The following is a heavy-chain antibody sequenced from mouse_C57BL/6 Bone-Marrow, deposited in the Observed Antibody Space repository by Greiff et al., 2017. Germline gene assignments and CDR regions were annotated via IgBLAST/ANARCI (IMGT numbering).Heavy chain of an antibody. V-gene: IGHV5-15*01. D-gene: IGHD1-1*01. Sequence: EVMLVESGGGLVQPGGSLKLSCAASGFTFSDYGMAWVRQAPRKGPEWVAFISNLAYSIYYADTVTGRFTISRENAKNTLYLEMSSLRSEDTAMYYCARHRYYYGSSYSDYWGQGTTLTVSS. CDR2: ISNLAYSI. J-gene: IGHJ2*01. CDR1: GFTFSDYG. CDR3: ARHRYYYGSSYSDY.